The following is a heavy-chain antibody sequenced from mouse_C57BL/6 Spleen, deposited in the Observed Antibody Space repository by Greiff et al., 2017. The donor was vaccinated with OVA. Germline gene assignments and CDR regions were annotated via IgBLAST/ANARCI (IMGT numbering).Heavy chain of an antibody. CDR1: GYSITSGYY. CDR2: ISYDGSN. V-gene: IGHV3-6*01. CDR3: ARGDPAFDY. Sequence: EVQVVESGPGLVKPSQSLSLTCSVTGYSITSGYYWNWIRQFPGNKLEWMGYISYDGSNNYNPSLKNRISITRDTSKNQFFLKLNSVTTEDTATYYSARGDPAFDYWGQGTTLTVSS. D-gene: IGHD3-3*01. J-gene: IGHJ2*01.